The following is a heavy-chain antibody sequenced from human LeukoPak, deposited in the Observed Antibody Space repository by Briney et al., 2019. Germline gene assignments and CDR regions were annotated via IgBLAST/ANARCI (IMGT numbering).Heavy chain of an antibody. J-gene: IGHJ4*02. CDR1: GYTFTSYD. Sequence: ASVKVSCKASGYTFTSYDINWVRQAPGQGLEWMGWIDPKSGGTKYAQKFQGRVTMTRDMSISTAYMDLRRLKSDDTAVYYCVRDMDRGQWLVRPYNWGQGTLVTVSS. V-gene: IGHV1-2*02. D-gene: IGHD6-19*01. CDR2: IDPKSGGT. CDR3: VRDMDRGQWLVRPYN.